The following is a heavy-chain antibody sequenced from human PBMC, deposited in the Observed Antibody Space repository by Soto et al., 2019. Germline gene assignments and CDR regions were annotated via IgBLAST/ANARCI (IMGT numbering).Heavy chain of an antibody. CDR1: GFTFSYYC. V-gene: IGHV3-7*03. CDR2: IKGDGSER. J-gene: IGHJ4*02. CDR3: LPHTCVCD. D-gene: IGHD2-21*01. Sequence: GGSLRLSCAASGFTFSYYCMSWVRQSPGMGLEWVANIKGDGSERYYADSVEGRFTISRDNARNSLYRQMNSLRADDTAVYYCLPHTCVCDWGQGTLVTVSS.